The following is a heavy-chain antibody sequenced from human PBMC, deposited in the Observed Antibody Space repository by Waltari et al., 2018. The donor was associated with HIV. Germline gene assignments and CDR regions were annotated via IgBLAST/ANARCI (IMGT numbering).Heavy chain of an antibody. CDR3: AKDLGDYVWGMFTGAHFDS. Sequence: EVHLEQSGENLVQPGGSLRLSCAASGFPFDTYAMNWVRPAPGKRLEWVSAISGSGDITYSAASVKGRFTISRDNSKNTVFLQMRSLRAEDTAVYYCAKDLGDYVWGMFTGAHFDSWGQGTLVTVSS. CDR2: ISGSGDIT. V-gene: IGHV3-23*04. D-gene: IGHD3-16*01. J-gene: IGHJ5*01. CDR1: GFPFDTYA.